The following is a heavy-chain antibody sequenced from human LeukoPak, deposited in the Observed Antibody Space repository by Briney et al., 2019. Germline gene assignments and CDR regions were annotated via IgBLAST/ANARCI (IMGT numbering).Heavy chain of an antibody. Sequence: ASVKVSCKSSGYTFTSYYMYWVRQAPGQGLEWVALINPSGGSTNYAQKFQGRVTMTRDMSTSTVYMELSSLRSEDTAVYYCARDEIITMVRGVITFDYWGQGTLVTVSS. J-gene: IGHJ4*02. CDR3: ARDEIITMVRGVITFDY. D-gene: IGHD3-10*01. CDR1: GYTFTSYY. CDR2: INPSGGST. V-gene: IGHV1-46*01.